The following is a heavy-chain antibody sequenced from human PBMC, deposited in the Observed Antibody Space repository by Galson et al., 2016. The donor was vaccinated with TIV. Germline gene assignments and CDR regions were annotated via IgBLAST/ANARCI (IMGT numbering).Heavy chain of an antibody. V-gene: IGHV3-9*01. Sequence: SLRLSCAGSGYRFEEYAMHWARQSPEKGLEWVAGIYGGSARIDYADSVKGRFTISRDDAKKSLFLQMNNLRSEDTALYYCAKDKAGDLDSWGQGTLVTVSS. CDR3: AKDKAGDLDS. CDR2: IYGGSARI. J-gene: IGHJ4*02. D-gene: IGHD3-10*01. CDR1: GYRFEEYA.